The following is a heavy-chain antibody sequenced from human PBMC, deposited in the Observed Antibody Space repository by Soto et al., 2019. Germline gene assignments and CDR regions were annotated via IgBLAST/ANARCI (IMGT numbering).Heavy chain of an antibody. J-gene: IGHJ3*01. CDR3: AKCVSTGTGDAFDV. CDR1: GFTFSSYA. D-gene: IGHD1-1*01. V-gene: IGHV3-23*01. Sequence: EVQLLESGGGLVQPGGSLRLSCAASGFTFSSYAMTWVRQAPEKGLEWVSGISDSGASADYADSVKGRFTLSRDNPKNTLFLEMNSLSPEDTAVYFCAKCVSTGTGDAFDVWGQGTSVTVSS. CDR2: ISDSGASA.